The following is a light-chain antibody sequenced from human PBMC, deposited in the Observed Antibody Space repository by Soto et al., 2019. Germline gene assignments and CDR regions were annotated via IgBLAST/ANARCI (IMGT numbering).Light chain of an antibody. J-gene: IGLJ3*02. CDR2: EVR. CDR3: TSYTPAGALV. V-gene: IGLV2-14*01. Sequence: QSALTQPASVSGSPGQSITVSCTGTNTDVGGYNYVSWYQHRPGIAPRLMIYEVRNRLSGVSNRFSGSKSGNTASLTISGLQSVDEADYYCTSYTPAGALVFGSGTKLTVL. CDR1: NTDVGGYNY.